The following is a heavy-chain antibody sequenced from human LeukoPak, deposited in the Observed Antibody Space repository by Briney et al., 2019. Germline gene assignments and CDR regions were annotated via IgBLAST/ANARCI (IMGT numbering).Heavy chain of an antibody. V-gene: IGHV1-18*01. CDR3: AKVGGGSWSKDAFDI. CDR1: GYTFSSCG. J-gene: IGHJ3*02. Sequence: ASVKVSCKASGYTFSSCGLSWVRQAPGQGLEWMGWISGNNGNTNYAQKLQGRVTMTTDTSTSTAYMELRSLRSDDAAVYYCAKVGGGSWSKDAFDIWGQGTMVTVSS. CDR2: ISGNNGNT. D-gene: IGHD2-15*01.